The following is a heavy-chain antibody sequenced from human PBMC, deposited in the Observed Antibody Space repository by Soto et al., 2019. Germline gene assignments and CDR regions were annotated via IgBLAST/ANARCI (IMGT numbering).Heavy chain of an antibody. J-gene: IGHJ6*04. CDR1: GDGFASNG. CDR2: ISTLNGDT. D-gene: IGHD3-10*01. Sequence: GTSVKLSCTASGDGFASNGISWVRQAPGQGLEWMGWISTLNGDTNYAQKLQGRVTMTTETSTTTAYMELRSLRSDDTALYYCARGTYFDVWGKGTTVTVPS. CDR3: ARGTYFDV. V-gene: IGHV1-18*01.